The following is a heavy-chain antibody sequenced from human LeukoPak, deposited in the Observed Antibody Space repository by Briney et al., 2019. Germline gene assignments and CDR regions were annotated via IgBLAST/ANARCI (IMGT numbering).Heavy chain of an antibody. V-gene: IGHV3-7*01. CDR1: GFTFSSYW. Sequence: HTGGSLRLSCAASGFTFSSYWMSWVRRAPGKGLEWVANIKQDGSEKYYVDSVKGRFTISRDNAKNSLYLQMNSLRAEDTAVYYCARDFGLVPAAGTFDPWGQGTLVTVSS. CDR2: IKQDGSEK. J-gene: IGHJ5*02. D-gene: IGHD6-13*01. CDR3: ARDFGLVPAAGTFDP.